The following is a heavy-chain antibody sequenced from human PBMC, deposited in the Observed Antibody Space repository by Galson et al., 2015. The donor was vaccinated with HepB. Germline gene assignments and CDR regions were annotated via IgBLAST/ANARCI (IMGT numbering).Heavy chain of an antibody. V-gene: IGHV1-3*01. CDR2: INAGNGNT. Sequence: SVKVSCKASGYTFTSYAMHWVRQAPGQRLEWMGWINAGNGNTKYSQKFQGRVTITRDTSASTAYMELSSLRSEDTAVYYCARYKSSGWFVYFDYWGQGTLVTVSS. CDR1: GYTFTSYA. J-gene: IGHJ4*02. CDR3: ARYKSSGWFVYFDY. D-gene: IGHD6-19*01.